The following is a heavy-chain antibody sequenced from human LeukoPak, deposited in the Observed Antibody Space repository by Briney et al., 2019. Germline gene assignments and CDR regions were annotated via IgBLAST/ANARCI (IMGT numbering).Heavy chain of an antibody. CDR3: ARASTYYYDSSGYYYGGNNWFDP. CDR1: GGSIGSYY. D-gene: IGHD3-22*01. V-gene: IGHV4-59*08. CDR2: IHYSGST. J-gene: IGHJ5*02. Sequence: SETLSLTCTVSGGSIGSYYWSWIRQPPGKGLEWIGYIHYSGSTNNNPSLKSRVTISVDTSKNQFSLKLSSVTAADTAVYYCARASTYYYDSSGYYYGGNNWFDPWGQGTLVTVSS.